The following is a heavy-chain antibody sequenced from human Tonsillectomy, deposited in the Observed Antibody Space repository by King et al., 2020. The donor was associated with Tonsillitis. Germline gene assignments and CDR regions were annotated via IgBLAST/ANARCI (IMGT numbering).Heavy chain of an antibody. V-gene: IGHV4-4*02. CDR1: W. CDR2: IYLDGST. Sequence: WWSWVRQPPGKGLEWIGEIYLDGSTNFNPSLNDRVTMSIDTSKNQFSLKLTSVTAADTAIYYCAGGGDSRRRFDPWGPGTLVTGSS. CDR3: AGGGDSRRRFDP. J-gene: IGHJ5*02. D-gene: IGHD3-16*01.